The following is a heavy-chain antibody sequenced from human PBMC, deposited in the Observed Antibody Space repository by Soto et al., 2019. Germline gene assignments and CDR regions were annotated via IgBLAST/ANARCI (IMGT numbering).Heavy chain of an antibody. CDR2: IYWDDDK. D-gene: IGHD4-17*01. CDR1: GFSLSTSGVG. Sequence: QITLKESGPTLVKPTQTLTLTCTFSGFSLSTSGVGVGWIRQPPGKALEWLALIYWDDDKRYSPSLKSRLTITKDTSKNQVVLTMTNMDPVDTATYYCEHRVGYGDHAIFDYWGQGTLVTVSS. J-gene: IGHJ4*02. CDR3: EHRVGYGDHAIFDY. V-gene: IGHV2-5*02.